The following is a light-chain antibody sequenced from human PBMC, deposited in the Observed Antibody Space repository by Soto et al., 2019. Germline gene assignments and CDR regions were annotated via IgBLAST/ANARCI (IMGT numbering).Light chain of an antibody. J-gene: IGLJ2*01. CDR1: SSNIGGNT. CDR3: AAWDDSRNGVV. CDR2: SYN. V-gene: IGLV1-44*01. Sequence: QSVLTQPPSASGTPGQGVTISCSGGSSNIGGNTVNWYQQLPGTAPKLLVYSYNQRPSGVPDRFSGSKSGTSASLAISGLRSEDEADYYCAAWDDSRNGVVFGGGTKVTVL.